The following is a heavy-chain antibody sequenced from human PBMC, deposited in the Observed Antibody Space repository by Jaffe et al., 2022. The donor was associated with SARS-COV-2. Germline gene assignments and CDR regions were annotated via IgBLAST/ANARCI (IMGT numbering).Heavy chain of an antibody. Sequence: EVQLLESGGGLVQPGGSLRLSCAASGFTFSSYAMTWVRQAPGKGLEWVSSISGGGAGTYYPDSVNGRFTISRDNSKNTLYLHMNSLRADDTAVYYCAKYLTGESVNHPFFDCWGQGTLVTVSS. CDR3: AKYLTGESVNHPFFDC. CDR2: ISGGGAGT. V-gene: IGHV3-23*01. D-gene: IGHD3-10*01. CDR1: GFTFSSYA. J-gene: IGHJ4*02.